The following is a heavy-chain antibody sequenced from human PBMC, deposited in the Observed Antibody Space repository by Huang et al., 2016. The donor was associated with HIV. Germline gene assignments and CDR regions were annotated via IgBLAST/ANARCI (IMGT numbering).Heavy chain of an antibody. CDR2: VYNSGST. D-gene: IGHD3-3*01. CDR1: GGSISSGSYY. J-gene: IGHJ4*02. Sequence: QVQLQESGPGLVKPSQTLSLTCTVSGGSISSGSYYWSWIRQPAGKGLEWIGHVYNSGSTNYNPSLKSRVTISVDTSKNQFSLKLSSVTAADTAVYYCARAIFGVVIIPVVFDYWGQGTLVTVSS. V-gene: IGHV4-61*09. CDR3: ARAIFGVVIIPVVFDY.